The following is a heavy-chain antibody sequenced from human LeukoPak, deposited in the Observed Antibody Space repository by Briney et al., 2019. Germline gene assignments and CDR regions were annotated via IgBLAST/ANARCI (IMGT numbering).Heavy chain of an antibody. CDR2: ISAYNGNT. CDR1: GYTFTSYG. V-gene: IGHV1-18*01. CDR3: ARVGYDFWSGSLFDAVDI. J-gene: IGHJ3*02. Sequence: GASVKVSCKASGYTFTSYGISWVRQAPGQGLEWMGWISAYNGNTNYAQKLQGRVTMTTDTSTSTAYMELRSLRSDDTAVYYCARVGYDFWSGSLFDAVDIWGQGTMVTVSS. D-gene: IGHD3-3*01.